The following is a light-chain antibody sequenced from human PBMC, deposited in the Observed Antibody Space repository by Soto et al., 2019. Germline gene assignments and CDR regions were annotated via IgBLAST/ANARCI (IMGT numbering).Light chain of an antibody. CDR3: SSYAGSYTSV. J-gene: IGLJ1*01. V-gene: IGLV2-11*01. CDR2: DVS. Sequence: SVLTKPRSVSASPGQSVTISCTGTSSDVGGYDYVSWYQQHPGKAPKLMVYDVSARPSGVPDRFSGSKSGNTASLTISGLQVEDEADYYCSSYAGSYTSVFGTGTKVTVL. CDR1: SSDVGGYDY.